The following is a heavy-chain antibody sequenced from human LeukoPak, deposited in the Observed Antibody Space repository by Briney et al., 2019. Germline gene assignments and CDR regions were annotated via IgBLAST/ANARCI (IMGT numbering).Heavy chain of an antibody. D-gene: IGHD1-26*01. J-gene: IGHJ4*02. CDR3: ARLRRASLVGATHFDY. V-gene: IGHV3-7*03. CDR2: INQDGSEK. CDR1: GFTFSSYW. Sequence: GGSLRLSCAASGFTFSSYWMTWVRQVPGKGLEWVANINQDGSEKNYVDSVKGRFTISRDNAKNSLYLQMDSLRAEDTAVYYCARLRRASLVGATHFDYWGQGTLVTVSS.